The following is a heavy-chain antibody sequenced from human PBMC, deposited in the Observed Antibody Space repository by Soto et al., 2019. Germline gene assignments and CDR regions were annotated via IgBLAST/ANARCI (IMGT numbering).Heavy chain of an antibody. D-gene: IGHD6-6*01. CDR2: INPSGGST. CDR1: GYTFTSYY. CDR3: VRDHSPIARPLVY. J-gene: IGHJ4*02. V-gene: IGHV1-46*01. Sequence: QVQLVQSGAEVKKPGASVKVSCKASGYTFTSYYMHWVRQAPGQGLEWMGIINPSGGSTSYAQKFQGRVTMTRDTSTSTVYTELSSLRSEDTAVYYCVRDHSPIARPLVYWGQGTLVTVSS.